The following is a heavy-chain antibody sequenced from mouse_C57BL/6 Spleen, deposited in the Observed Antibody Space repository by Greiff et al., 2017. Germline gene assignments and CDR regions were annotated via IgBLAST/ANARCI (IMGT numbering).Heavy chain of an antibody. D-gene: IGHD1-1*01. Sequence: VQLQQPGAELVKPGASVKMSCKASGYTFTSYWITWVKQRPGQGLEWIGDIYPGSGSTNYNEKFKSKATLTVDTSSSTAYMQLSSLTSEDSAVYDCARDYGSTFWFAYWGQGTLVTVSA. CDR3: ARDYGSTFWFAY. V-gene: IGHV1-55*01. CDR1: GYTFTSYW. J-gene: IGHJ3*01. CDR2: IYPGSGST.